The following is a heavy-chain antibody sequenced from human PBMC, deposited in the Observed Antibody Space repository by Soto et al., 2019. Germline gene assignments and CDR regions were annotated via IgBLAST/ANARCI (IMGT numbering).Heavy chain of an antibody. CDR2: ISSSGSTI. J-gene: IGHJ6*03. CDR3: ARVVTGTTGYMDV. CDR1: GFTFSSYE. Sequence: GGSLRLSCAASGFTFSSYEMNWVRQAPGKGLELVSYISSSGSTIYYADSVKGRFTISRDNAKNSLYLQMNSLRAEDTAVYYCARVVTGTTGYMDVWGKGTTVTVSS. V-gene: IGHV3-48*03. D-gene: IGHD1-7*01.